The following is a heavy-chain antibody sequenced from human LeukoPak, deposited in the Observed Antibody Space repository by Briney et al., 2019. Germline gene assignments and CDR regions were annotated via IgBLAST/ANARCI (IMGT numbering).Heavy chain of an antibody. CDR2: IRSDGTSI. CDR3: AKDDGYFGQGDYYFDY. CDR1: GFTFSDYY. Sequence: KSGGSLRLSCAVSGFTFSDYYMSWIRQAPGEGLEWVSYIRSDGTSIYYADSVKGRFTISRDNAKNSLYLQMNSLRVEDTAVYYCAKDDGYFGQGDYYFDYWGQGTLVTVSS. D-gene: IGHD3-10*01. V-gene: IGHV3-11*04. J-gene: IGHJ4*02.